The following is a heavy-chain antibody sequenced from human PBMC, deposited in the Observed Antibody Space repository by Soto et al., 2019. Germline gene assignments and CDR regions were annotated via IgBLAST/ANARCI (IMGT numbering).Heavy chain of an antibody. Sequence: EVQLLETGGGLVQPGGSLRLSCAASGFTFSNYAMSWVRQAPGKGLEWVSGIGGRATSAYYADSVKGRFAISRDNSYNTLFLQLNSLRAEDTAVYYCAKSRYSDSSGDFDEFWGQGTLVSVSS. D-gene: IGHD3-22*01. CDR3: AKSRYSDSSGDFDEF. CDR2: IGGRATSA. CDR1: GFTFSNYA. V-gene: IGHV3-23*01. J-gene: IGHJ4*02.